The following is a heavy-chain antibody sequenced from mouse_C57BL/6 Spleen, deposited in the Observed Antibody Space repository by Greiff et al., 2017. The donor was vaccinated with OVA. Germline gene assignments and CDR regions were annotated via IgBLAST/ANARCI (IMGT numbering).Heavy chain of an antibody. V-gene: IGHV1-52*01. CDR1: GYTFTSYW. CDR3: TRGGGITTVLDY. J-gene: IGHJ4*01. CDR2: IDPSDSET. D-gene: IGHD1-1*01. Sequence: VQLQQPGAELVRPGSSVKLSCKASGYTFTSYWMHWVKQRPIQGLEWIGNIDPSDSETHYNQKFKDKATLTVDKSSSTAYMQLSSLTSEDSEVYYCTRGGGITTVLDYWGQGTSVTVSS.